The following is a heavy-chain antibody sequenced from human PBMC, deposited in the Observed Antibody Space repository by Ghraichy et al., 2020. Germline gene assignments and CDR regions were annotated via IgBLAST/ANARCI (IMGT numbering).Heavy chain of an antibody. D-gene: IGHD3-10*01. CDR1: GLSVNNNY. Sequence: GESLNISCAASGLSVNNNYMSWVRQAPGKGLEWVSVFYSGDKTYYVDSVKGRFTLSRHNFENTLYLQMNSLRPEDTAVYYCARLSISGSEIDYWGQGTLVIVSS. J-gene: IGHJ4*02. V-gene: IGHV3-53*04. CDR2: FYSGDKT. CDR3: ARLSISGSEIDY.